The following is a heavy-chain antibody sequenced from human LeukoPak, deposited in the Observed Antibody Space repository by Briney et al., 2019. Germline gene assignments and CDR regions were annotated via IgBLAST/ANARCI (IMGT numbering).Heavy chain of an antibody. D-gene: IGHD3-9*01. V-gene: IGHV3-7*01. J-gene: IGHJ3*02. CDR3: ASSPDYDILTGDAFDI. CDR1: GFTFSSYW. Sequence: GGSLRLSCAASGFTFSSYWMSWVRQAPGKGLEWVANIKQDGSEKYYVDSVKGRFTTSRDNAKNSLYLQMNSLRAEDTAVYYCASSPDYDILTGDAFDIWGQGTMVTASS. CDR2: IKQDGSEK.